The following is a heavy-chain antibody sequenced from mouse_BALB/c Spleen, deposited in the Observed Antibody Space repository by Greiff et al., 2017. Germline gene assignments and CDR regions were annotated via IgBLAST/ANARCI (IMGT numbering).Heavy chain of an antibody. CDR3: ARDGYDYDGSY. CDR2: ISDGGSYT. V-gene: IGHV5-4*02. J-gene: IGHJ3*01. Sequence: EVQLVESGAGLVKPGGSLKLSCAASGFTFSDYYMHWVRQTPEKRLEWVATISDGGSYTYYPDSVKGRFTISRDNAKNTLYLQMSSLTSEDTAMYYCARDGYDYDGSYWGQGTLVTVSA. CDR1: GFTFSDYY. D-gene: IGHD2-4*01.